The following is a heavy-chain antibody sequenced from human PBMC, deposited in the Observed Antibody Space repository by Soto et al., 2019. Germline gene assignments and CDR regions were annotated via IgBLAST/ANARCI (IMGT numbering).Heavy chain of an antibody. Sequence: GGSLRLSCAASGFTFSSYAMHWVRQAPGKGLEWVAVISYDGSNKYYADSVKGRFTISRDNSKNTLYLQMNSLRAEDTAVYYCARDGQGWFGELYYFDYWGQGTLVTVSS. CDR1: GFTFSSYA. CDR3: ARDGQGWFGELYYFDY. J-gene: IGHJ4*02. D-gene: IGHD3-10*01. V-gene: IGHV3-30-3*01. CDR2: ISYDGSNK.